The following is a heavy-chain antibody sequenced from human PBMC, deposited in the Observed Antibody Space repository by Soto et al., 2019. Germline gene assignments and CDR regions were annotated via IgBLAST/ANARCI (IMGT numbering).Heavy chain of an antibody. CDR3: AKLVPAALANWFDP. Sequence: GGSLSLSCAASGFTFSSYGMSWVRQAPGKGLEWVSTISGSGDRTYYADSVKGRFSISRDNSKNTLYLQMNSLRVEDTALYYCAKLVPAALANWFDPWGQGTLVTVSS. CDR2: ISGSGDRT. CDR1: GFTFSSYG. J-gene: IGHJ5*02. D-gene: IGHD2-2*01. V-gene: IGHV3-23*01.